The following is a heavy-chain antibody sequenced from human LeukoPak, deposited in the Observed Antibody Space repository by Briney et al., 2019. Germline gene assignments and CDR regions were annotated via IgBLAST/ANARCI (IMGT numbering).Heavy chain of an antibody. D-gene: IGHD3-9*01. J-gene: IGHJ4*02. Sequence: PSETLSLTCAVSGYSISSGYYWGWIRQPPGKGLEWIGSIYHSGSTYYNPSLKSRVTISVDTSKNQFSLKLSSVTAADTAVYYCARHTVISYYDILTGYTFDYWGQGTLVTVSS. V-gene: IGHV4-38-2*01. CDR1: GYSISSGYY. CDR2: IYHSGST. CDR3: ARHTVISYYDILTGYTFDY.